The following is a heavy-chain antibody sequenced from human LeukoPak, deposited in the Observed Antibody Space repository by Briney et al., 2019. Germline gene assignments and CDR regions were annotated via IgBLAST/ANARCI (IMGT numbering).Heavy chain of an antibody. CDR2: FYHSGST. V-gene: IGHV4-38-2*01. CDR1: GYSISSGYY. Sequence: SETLSLTCGVFGYSISSGYYWGWIRQPPGKGLEWIGTFYHSGSTYYNPSLKSRVTISVDTSKNQFSLKLSSVTAADTAVYYCARVWVSSNQASSPFDPGGQGTLVTVSS. J-gene: IGHJ5*02. CDR3: ARVWVSSNQASSPFDP. D-gene: IGHD3-16*01.